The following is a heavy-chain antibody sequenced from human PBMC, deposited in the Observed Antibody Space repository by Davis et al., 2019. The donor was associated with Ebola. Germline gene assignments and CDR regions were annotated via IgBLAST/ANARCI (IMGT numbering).Heavy chain of an antibody. CDR1: GFTFSA. D-gene: IGHD4-17*01. CDR3: TKDVDYENAY. Sequence: PGGSLRLSCAASGFTFSAMHWVRPAPGKGLEWVAGISYDGSNKSYGDSVKGRFTISRDNSKNTLFLQMDSLRAENTAVYYCTKDVDYENAYWGQGSLVTVSS. CDR2: ISYDGSNK. V-gene: IGHV3-30*18. J-gene: IGHJ4*02.